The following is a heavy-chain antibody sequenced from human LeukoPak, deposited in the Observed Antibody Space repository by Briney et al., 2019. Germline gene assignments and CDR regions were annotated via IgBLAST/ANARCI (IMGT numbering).Heavy chain of an antibody. J-gene: IGHJ3*02. CDR1: GGSISSGDYY. D-gene: IGHD3-22*01. V-gene: IGHV4-30-4*01. Sequence: SETLSLTCTVSGGSISSGDYYWSWSRQPPGRGLEWIGYIYYSGSTYYNPSLKSRVTISVDTSKNQFSLKLSSVTAADTAVYYCARDSGLPDYYDSSGYSDAFDIWGQGTMVTVSS. CDR3: ARDSGLPDYYDSSGYSDAFDI. CDR2: IYYSGST.